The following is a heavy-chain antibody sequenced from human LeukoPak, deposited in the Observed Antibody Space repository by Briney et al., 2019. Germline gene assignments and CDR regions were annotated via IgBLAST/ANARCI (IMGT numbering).Heavy chain of an antibody. CDR3: ARGDDPVVVTATYYCDY. Sequence: VSVRVSCKASGFTFTDYYVHWVRQAPGQGLEWMGWINPNSGVTNYAQKFQGRVTMTRNTSISTTYMELKRLRSDDTAVFYCARGDDPVVVTATYYCDYWGQGTLVTVSS. V-gene: IGHV1-2*02. CDR2: INPNSGVT. J-gene: IGHJ4*02. CDR1: GFTFTDYY. D-gene: IGHD2-21*02.